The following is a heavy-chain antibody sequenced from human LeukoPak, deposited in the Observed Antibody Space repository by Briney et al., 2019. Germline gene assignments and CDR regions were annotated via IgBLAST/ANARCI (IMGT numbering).Heavy chain of an antibody. CDR3: ARDNRHTNQLHDY. V-gene: IGHV3-21*01. D-gene: IGHD2-2*01. Sequence: GRSLRLSCAASGFTFSSYSMNWVRQAPGKGLEWVSSISSSSSYIYYADSVKGRFTISRDNAKNSLYLQMNSLRAEDTAVYYCARDNRHTNQLHDYWGQGTLVTVSS. J-gene: IGHJ4*02. CDR2: ISSSSSYI. CDR1: GFTFSSYS.